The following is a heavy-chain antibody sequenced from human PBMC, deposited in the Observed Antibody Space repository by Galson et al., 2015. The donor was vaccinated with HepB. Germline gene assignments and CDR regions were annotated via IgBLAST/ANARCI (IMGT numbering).Heavy chain of an antibody. CDR3: ARDSYYYDSSNYRGSDY. J-gene: IGHJ4*02. CDR2: IWYDGSNK. Sequence: SLRLSCAASGFTFSNYGMHWVRQAPGQGLEWVAVIWYDGSNKFYADSVKGRFTISRDNSKNTLYLQLNSLRAEDTAVYYCARDSYYYDSSNYRGSDYWGQGTLVTVSS. CDR1: GFTFSNYG. V-gene: IGHV3-33*01. D-gene: IGHD3-22*01.